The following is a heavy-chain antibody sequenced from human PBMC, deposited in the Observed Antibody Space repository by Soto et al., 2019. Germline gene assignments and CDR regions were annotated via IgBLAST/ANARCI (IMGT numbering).Heavy chain of an antibody. Sequence: GGSLRLSCAASGFTLSNYGIYWVRQAPGKGLEWVAIISHDGSSEFYKDSVKGRFTISRDKSSNTVYLQMDSLRPDDTAVYYCTRDSPYFDLWGQGTLVTVSS. CDR3: TRDSPYFDL. CDR1: GFTLSNYG. CDR2: ISHDGSSE. V-gene: IGHV3-30*03. J-gene: IGHJ4*02.